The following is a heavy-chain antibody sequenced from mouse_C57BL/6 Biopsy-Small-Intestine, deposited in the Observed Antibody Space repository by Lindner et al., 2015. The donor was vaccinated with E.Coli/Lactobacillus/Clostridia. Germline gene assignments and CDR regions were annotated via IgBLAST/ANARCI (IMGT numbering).Heavy chain of an antibody. Sequence: VQLQESGPELVKPGASVKMSCKASGYTFTSYWITWVKQRPGQGLEWIGDVYPGSGSTNYNEKFKSKATLTVDTSSSTAYMQLSSLTSEDSAVYYCATYDYDEGFAYWGQGTLVTVSA. CDR2: VYPGSGST. CDR1: GYTFTSYW. V-gene: IGHV1-55*01. J-gene: IGHJ3*01. CDR3: ATYDYDEGFAY. D-gene: IGHD2-4*01.